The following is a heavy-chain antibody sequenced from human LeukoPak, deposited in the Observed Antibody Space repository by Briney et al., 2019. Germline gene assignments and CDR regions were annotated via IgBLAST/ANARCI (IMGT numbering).Heavy chain of an antibody. J-gene: IGHJ4*02. D-gene: IGHD3-22*01. Sequence: PGGSLRLSCAASGFTFSSYAMSWVRQAPGKGPEWVSSITSSGGTTWYAGSVTGQLTISRDNSKITLYLQLNSLRAEDTAVYYCARDRPNYYDTSGHYYRRDGDYWGQGTLVTVSS. CDR1: GFTFSSYA. V-gene: IGHV3-23*01. CDR2: ITSSGGTT. CDR3: ARDRPNYYDTSGHYYRRDGDY.